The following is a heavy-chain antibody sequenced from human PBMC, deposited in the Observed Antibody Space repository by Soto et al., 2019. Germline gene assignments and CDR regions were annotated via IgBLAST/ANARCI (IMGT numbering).Heavy chain of an antibody. CDR2: IYYSGST. J-gene: IGHJ4*02. CDR1: GGSISSGGYY. Sequence: SETLSLTCTVSGGSISSGGYYWSWIRQHPGKGLEWIGYIYYSGSTYYNPSLKSRVTISVDTSKNQFSLKLSSVTAADTAVYYCARDRGDGYSFDYWGQGTLVTVS. D-gene: IGHD5-12*01. V-gene: IGHV4-31*03. CDR3: ARDRGDGYSFDY.